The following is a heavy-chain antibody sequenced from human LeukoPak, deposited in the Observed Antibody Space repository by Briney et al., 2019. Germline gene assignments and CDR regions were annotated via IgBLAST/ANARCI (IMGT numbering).Heavy chain of an antibody. CDR3: ASGSSLTQDYGDYPGDYYYYYMGV. V-gene: IGHV1-18*01. CDR2: ISGYNGNT. J-gene: IGHJ6*03. D-gene: IGHD4-17*01. CDR1: GYTFTNWC. Sequence: ASVMLFCKASGYTFTNWCLIWLRQPPGEGLQERVCISGYNGNTKYVQKPQGRLNINRDKSTTTAYMQLRSLRSDDTAVYYCASGSSLTQDYGDYPGDYYYYYMGVWGKGTTVTAYS.